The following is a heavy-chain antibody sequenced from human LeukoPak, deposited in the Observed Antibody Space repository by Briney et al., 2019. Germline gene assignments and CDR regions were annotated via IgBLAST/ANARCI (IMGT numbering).Heavy chain of an antibody. D-gene: IGHD3-10*01. CDR1: GFTFSSYA. CDR3: ARVIMGTMVRGVSSVPYY. Sequence: GGSLRLSCAASGFTFSSYAMSWVRQAPGKGLEWVSAISGSGGSTYYADSVKGRFTISRDNSKNTLYLQMNSLRADDTAVYYCARVIMGTMVRGVSSVPYYWGQGTLVTVSS. J-gene: IGHJ4*02. CDR2: ISGSGGST. V-gene: IGHV3-23*01.